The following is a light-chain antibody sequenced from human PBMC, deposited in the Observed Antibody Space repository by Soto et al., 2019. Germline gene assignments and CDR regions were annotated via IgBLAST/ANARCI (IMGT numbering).Light chain of an antibody. Sequence: EIVMTQSPATLSLSPGERATLSCRASQTIDNTLAWYQRKPGQAPRLLIYDASTRATGVPARFSGSGSGTEFTLTISSLQSEDFAVYYCQQYNNWPPTWTFGQGTKVDI. CDR1: QTIDNT. CDR3: QQYNNWPPTWT. J-gene: IGKJ1*01. V-gene: IGKV3-15*01. CDR2: DAS.